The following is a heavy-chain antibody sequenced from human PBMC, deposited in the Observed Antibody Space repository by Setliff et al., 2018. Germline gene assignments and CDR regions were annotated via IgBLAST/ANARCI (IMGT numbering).Heavy chain of an antibody. D-gene: IGHD3-16*01. CDR2: ISYSGST. CDR3: ARAAARAEYSDTSAYLPFDF. CDR1: GGSIGSTTYY. V-gene: IGHV4-39*07. Sequence: PSETLSLTCTVSGGSIGSTTYYWGWIRQPPGKGLEWIGSISYSGSTYYNPSLESRVTISVDTSKNQFSLRLNSVTAADTAVYFCARAAARAEYSDTSAYLPFDFWGLGTLVTVSS. J-gene: IGHJ4*02.